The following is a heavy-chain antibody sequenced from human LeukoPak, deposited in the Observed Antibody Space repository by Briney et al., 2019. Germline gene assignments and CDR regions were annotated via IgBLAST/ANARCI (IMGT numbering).Heavy chain of an antibody. J-gene: IGHJ3*01. CDR1: GFTFSRYG. D-gene: IGHD3-9*01. CDR2: IQTGGSTK. CDR3: AIEISRLVIHAFDL. V-gene: IGHV3-30*02. Sequence: PGGSLRLSCVSSGFTFSRYGIHWVRQDPGKGLEWVSFIQTGGSTKYYSDSVKGRFTISRDNPKNTVYLQMNSLSTEDTAVYYCAIEISRLVIHAFDLWGQGTMVTVSS.